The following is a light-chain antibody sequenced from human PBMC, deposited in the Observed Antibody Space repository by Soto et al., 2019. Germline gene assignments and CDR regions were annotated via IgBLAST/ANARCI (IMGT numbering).Light chain of an antibody. J-gene: IGKJ1*01. CDR3: EHPSTYPGT. CDR1: HTVVRW. CDR2: KAS. Sequence: DPRLTQADSTLARAPGSRSVIICLASHTVVRWLPWYKQKPGKAPRLLIYKASTLKSGVPSRFGGRGSETEYTLTIRSLQPDECAPYICEHPSTYPGTFNQGTRVEIK. V-gene: IGKV1-5*03.